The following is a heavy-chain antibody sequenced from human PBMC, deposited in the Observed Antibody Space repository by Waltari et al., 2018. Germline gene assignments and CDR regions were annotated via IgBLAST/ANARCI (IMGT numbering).Heavy chain of an antibody. CDR1: GYTFTGYY. J-gene: IGHJ3*01. Sequence: QLVQSGAEVKKPGASMKVSCTASGYTFTGYYIHWLRSTPGQGLEWLGRVNQNTGVAAYAPQFQGRVTVTSDTSITTSYLHLTDLRSDDTAVYYCARDRTKYSDYILWGQGTLISVSS. D-gene: IGHD4-17*01. CDR2: VNQNTGVA. V-gene: IGHV1-2*06. CDR3: ARDRTKYSDYIL.